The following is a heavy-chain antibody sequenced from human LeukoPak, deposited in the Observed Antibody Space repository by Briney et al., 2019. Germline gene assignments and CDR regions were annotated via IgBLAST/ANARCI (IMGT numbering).Heavy chain of an antibody. V-gene: IGHV1-46*01. J-gene: IGHJ4*02. CDR3: ARDSRYYYDSSGLGTIDY. Sequence: ASVKVSCKASGYTFTSYYMHLVRQAPGQGLEWMGIINPSGGSTSYAQKFQGRVTMTRDMSTSTVYMALSSLRSEDTAVYYCARDSRYYYDSSGLGTIDYWGQGTLVTVSS. CDR1: GYTFTSYY. D-gene: IGHD3-22*01. CDR2: INPSGGST.